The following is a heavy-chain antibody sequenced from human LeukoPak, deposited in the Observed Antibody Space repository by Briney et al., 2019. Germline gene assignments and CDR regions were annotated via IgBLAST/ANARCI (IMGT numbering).Heavy chain of an antibody. D-gene: IGHD2-15*01. Sequence: ASVKVSCKASGYTFTSYYMHWVRQAPGQGLEWMGIINPSGGSTSYAQKFQGRVTMTRDTSTSTVYMELSSLRSEDTAVYYCARDPPGCSGGSCYPSYYFDYRGQGTLVTVSS. CDR1: GYTFTSYY. CDR3: ARDPPGCSGGSCYPSYYFDY. V-gene: IGHV1-46*01. CDR2: INPSGGST. J-gene: IGHJ4*02.